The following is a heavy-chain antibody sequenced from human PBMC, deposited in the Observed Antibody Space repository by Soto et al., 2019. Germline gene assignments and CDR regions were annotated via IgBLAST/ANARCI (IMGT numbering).Heavy chain of an antibody. D-gene: IGHD3-9*01. V-gene: IGHV6-1*01. Sequence: QTLSLTCAISGDSVSSNSAAWNWIRQSPSRGLEWLGRTYYRSKWYNDYAVSVKSRITINPDTSKNQFSLQLNSVTPEDTAVYYCAREAVLRYFDWLSFDAFDIWGQGTMVTVSS. J-gene: IGHJ3*02. CDR1: GDSVSSNSAA. CDR3: AREAVLRYFDWLSFDAFDI. CDR2: TYYRSKWYN.